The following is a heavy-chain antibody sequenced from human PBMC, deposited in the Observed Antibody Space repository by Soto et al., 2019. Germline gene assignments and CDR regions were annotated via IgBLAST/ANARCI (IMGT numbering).Heavy chain of an antibody. V-gene: IGHV3-23*01. J-gene: IGHJ4*02. CDR3: ATSFRYFDN. D-gene: IGHD3-9*01. Sequence: VQLLESGGGLVLPGGSLRLSCAGSGFTPTTTPLSWVRQAPGKGLEWLTTISGTASRTYYVDSVKGRFFISRDNSKNTVTLQMNNLTVDDTAVYYCATSFRYFDNWGQGTRVSVSS. CDR1: GFTPTTTP. CDR2: ISGTASRT.